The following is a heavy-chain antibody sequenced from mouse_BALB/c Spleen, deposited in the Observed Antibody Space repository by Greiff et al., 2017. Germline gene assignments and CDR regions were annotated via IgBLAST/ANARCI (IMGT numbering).Heavy chain of an antibody. CDR2: INPSNGGT. D-gene: IGHD1-1*02. Sequence: QVQLQQPGAELVKPGASVKLSCKASGYTFTSYYMYWVKQRPGQGLEWIGGINPSNGGTNFNEKFKSKATLTVDKSSSTAYMQLSSLTSEDSAVYYCTRSKGSYHYAMDYWGQGTSVTVSS. CDR3: TRSKGSYHYAMDY. V-gene: IGHV1S81*02. CDR1: GYTFTSYY. J-gene: IGHJ4*01.